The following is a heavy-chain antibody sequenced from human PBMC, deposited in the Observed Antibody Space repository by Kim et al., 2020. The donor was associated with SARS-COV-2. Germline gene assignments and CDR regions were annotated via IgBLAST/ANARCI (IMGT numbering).Heavy chain of an antibody. CDR3: ARASPIGILGVGNYYYYGMDV. D-gene: IGHD3-16*01. J-gene: IGHJ6*02. V-gene: IGHV1-18*01. CDR1: GYTFTSYG. Sequence: ASVKVSCKASGYTFTSYGISWVRQAPGQGLEWMGWISAYNGNTNYAQKLQGRVTMTTDTSTSTAYMELRSLRSDDTAVYYCARASPIGILGVGNYYYYGMDVSGQGTTVTVSS. CDR2: ISAYNGNT.